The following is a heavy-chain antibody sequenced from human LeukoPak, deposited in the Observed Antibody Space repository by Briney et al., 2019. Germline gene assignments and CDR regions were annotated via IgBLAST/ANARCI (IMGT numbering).Heavy chain of an antibody. D-gene: IGHD6-25*01. V-gene: IGHV4-39*01. CDR3: ARQLPTAAADTRGYFDY. J-gene: IGHJ4*02. Sequence: SETLSLTCTVSGGSISPISSSTYYWGWIRQAPGKGLEWIGSLFYGENTHYNPFLKSRATLSVDASNNQFSLKLASVTAADAAVYFCARQLPTAAADTRGYFDYWGQGTVVTVSS. CDR2: LFYGENT. CDR1: GGSISPISSSTYY.